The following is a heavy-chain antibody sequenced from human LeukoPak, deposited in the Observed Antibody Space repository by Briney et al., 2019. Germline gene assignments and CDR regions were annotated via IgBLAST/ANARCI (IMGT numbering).Heavy chain of an antibody. D-gene: IGHD5-18*01. CDR3: ARARSSYGYGDAFDI. J-gene: IGHJ3*02. CDR2: ITSNSRYI. CDR1: GFTFSSYE. V-gene: IGHV3-21*01. Sequence: PGGSLRLSCAASGFTFSSYEMNWVRQAPGKGLEWVSSITSNSRYIFYADSVKGRFTISRDNSKNTLYLQMNSLRAEDTAVYYCARARSSYGYGDAFDIWGQGTMVTVSS.